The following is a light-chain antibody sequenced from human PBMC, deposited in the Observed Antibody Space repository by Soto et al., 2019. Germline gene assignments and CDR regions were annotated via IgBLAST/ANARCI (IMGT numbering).Light chain of an antibody. CDR2: GAS. CDR3: QKFGDSGFA. Sequence: EIVLMQSPDTLSLSPGERATLSCRASETISSHYIAWYQQKPGQAPRLRIFGASTRATGIPDRFSGSWSGTELTRTSSRLEREEFAVYYCQKFGDSGFAFGPGTEVDIK. J-gene: IGKJ3*01. CDR1: ETISSHY. V-gene: IGKV3-20*01.